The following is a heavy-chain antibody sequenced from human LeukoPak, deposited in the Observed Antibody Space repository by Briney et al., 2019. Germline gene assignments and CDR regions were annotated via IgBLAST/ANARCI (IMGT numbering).Heavy chain of an antibody. CDR2: IYTSGST. Sequence: PSQTLSLTCTVSGNSISSGDNYWSWIRQPAGKGLEWIGRIYTSGSTNYNPSLKSRVTISGDTSKNQFSLRLSSVTAADTAVYYCARAGPPGEYYFDYWGQGTLVTVSS. D-gene: IGHD2-21*01. CDR1: GNSISSGDNY. CDR3: ARAGPPGEYYFDY. J-gene: IGHJ4*02. V-gene: IGHV4-61*02.